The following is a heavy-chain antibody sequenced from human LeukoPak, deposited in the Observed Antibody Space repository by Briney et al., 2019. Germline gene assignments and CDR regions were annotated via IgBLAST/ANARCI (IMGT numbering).Heavy chain of an antibody. Sequence: GGSLRLSCAASGFTFSGYGMHWVRQAPGKGLEWVAVISYDGSNKYYADSVKGRFTISRDNSKNTLYLQMNSLRAEDTAVYYCAKESVAVGDYWGQGTLVTVSS. CDR1: GFTFSGYG. D-gene: IGHD6-19*01. V-gene: IGHV3-30*18. CDR2: ISYDGSNK. CDR3: AKESVAVGDY. J-gene: IGHJ4*02.